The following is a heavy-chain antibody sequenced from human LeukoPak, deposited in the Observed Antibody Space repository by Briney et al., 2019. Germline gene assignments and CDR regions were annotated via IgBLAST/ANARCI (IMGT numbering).Heavy chain of an antibody. CDR2: IGSKSGDT. D-gene: IGHD4-23*01. V-gene: IGHV1-2*02. J-gene: IGHJ3*02. CDR1: GYTFTDYC. CDR3: ARDEAATPDNAFDI. Sequence: ASVKVSCKTSGYTFTDYCIHWVRQAPGQGLEWMGWIGSKSGDTKYAQKFQGRVTMTRDTSISTAYLELRRLTSDDTAKYYCARDEAATPDNAFDIWGQGTMVTVSS.